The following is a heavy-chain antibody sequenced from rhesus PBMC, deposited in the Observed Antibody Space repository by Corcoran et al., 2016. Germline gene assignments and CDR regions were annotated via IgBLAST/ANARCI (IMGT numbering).Heavy chain of an antibody. CDR2: ISYDGSKK. Sequence: EVQLVESGGGLVQPGGSLRLSCAASGFTFSSYGMHWVRQAPGKGLEWVAVISYDGSKKYYANSVNDRFTISRDNSKNMLYLQMNNLKLEDTAVYYCASDYCTGSGFYGLDSWGQGVVVTVSS. D-gene: IGHD2-21*01. V-gene: IGHV3-54*02. J-gene: IGHJ6*01. CDR1: GFTFSSYG. CDR3: ASDYCTGSGFYGLDS.